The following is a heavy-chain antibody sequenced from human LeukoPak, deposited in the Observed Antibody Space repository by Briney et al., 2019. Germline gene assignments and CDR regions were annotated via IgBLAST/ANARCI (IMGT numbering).Heavy chain of an antibody. CDR3: ATHTALDS. CDR1: GLTFSDSR. V-gene: IGHV3-21*01. CDR2: TAGADDVI. Sequence: PGGSLRLSCAVSGLTFSDSRMIWVRQAPEKRLEWVAVTAGADDVIQYADSVKGRFTISRDNAKNSLYLQMNSLRAEDTALYYCATHTALDSWGQGTLVIVSS. J-gene: IGHJ4*02. D-gene: IGHD5-18*01.